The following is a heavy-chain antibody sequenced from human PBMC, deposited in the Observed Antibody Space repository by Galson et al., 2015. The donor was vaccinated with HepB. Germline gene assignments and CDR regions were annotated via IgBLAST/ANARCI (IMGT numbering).Heavy chain of an antibody. J-gene: IGHJ5*02. Sequence: SLRLSCAASGFTFSSYAMSWVRQAPGKGLEWVSAISGSGGSTYYADSVKGRFTISRDNSKNTLYLQMNSLRAEDTAVYYCAKDLVSSSWCPFGPRLNWFDPWGQGTLVTVSS. D-gene: IGHD6-13*01. CDR3: AKDLVSSSWCPFGPRLNWFDP. CDR1: GFTFSSYA. V-gene: IGHV3-23*01. CDR2: ISGSGGST.